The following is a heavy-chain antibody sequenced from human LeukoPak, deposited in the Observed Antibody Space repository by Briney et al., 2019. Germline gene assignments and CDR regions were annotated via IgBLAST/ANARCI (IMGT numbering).Heavy chain of an antibody. CDR3: ARGAGYCSSTSCHPEFDY. CDR1: GYTFTGYY. CDR2: INPNSGGT. J-gene: IGHJ4*02. D-gene: IGHD2-2*01. V-gene: IGHV1-2*02. Sequence: ASVKVSCKASGYTFTGYYMHWVRQAPGQGLEWMGWINPNSGGTNYAQKFQGRVTMTRDTSISTACMELSRLRSDDTAVYYCARGAGYCSSTSCHPEFDYWGQGTLVTVSS.